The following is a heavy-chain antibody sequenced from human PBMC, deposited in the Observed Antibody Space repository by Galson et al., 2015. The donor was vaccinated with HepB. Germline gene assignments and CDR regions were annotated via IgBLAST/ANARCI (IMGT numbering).Heavy chain of an antibody. Sequence: SCKASGGTFSSYAISWVRQAPGQGLEWMGGIILIFGTANYAQKFQGRVTITADESTSTAYMELSSLRSEDTAVYYCARDPPYCSGGSCSDAFDIWGQGTMVTVSS. CDR2: IILIFGTA. V-gene: IGHV1-69*01. J-gene: IGHJ3*02. D-gene: IGHD2-15*01. CDR3: ARDPPYCSGGSCSDAFDI. CDR1: GGTFSSYA.